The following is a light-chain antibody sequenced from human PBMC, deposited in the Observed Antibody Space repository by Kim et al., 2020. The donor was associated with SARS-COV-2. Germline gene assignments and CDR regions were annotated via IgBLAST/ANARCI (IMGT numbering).Light chain of an antibody. CDR2: DVS. CDR1: SSDVGGYDY. CDR3: SSYTGSTPYV. J-gene: IGLJ1*01. V-gene: IGLV2-14*03. Sequence: GLAITLSCTGTSSDVGGYDYVSWYQQHPGKAPKLMIYDVSNRPSGVCNRFSGSKSGNTASLTISGLQAEDEADYYCSSYTGSTPYVFGTGTKVTVL.